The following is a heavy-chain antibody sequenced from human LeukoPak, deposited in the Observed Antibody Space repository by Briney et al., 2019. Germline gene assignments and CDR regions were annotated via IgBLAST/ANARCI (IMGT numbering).Heavy chain of an antibody. D-gene: IGHD3-22*01. CDR2: IYTSGST. CDR1: GGSISSGSYY. Sequence: PSETLSLTCTLWGGSISSGSYYWSWIRQPAGKGLEWIVRIYTSGSTNYNPSLKSRVTISVDTSKNQFSLKLSSVTAADTAVYYCARSLDYYDSSGYSGAFDIWGQGTMVTVSS. CDR3: ARSLDYYDSSGYSGAFDI. J-gene: IGHJ3*02. V-gene: IGHV4-61*02.